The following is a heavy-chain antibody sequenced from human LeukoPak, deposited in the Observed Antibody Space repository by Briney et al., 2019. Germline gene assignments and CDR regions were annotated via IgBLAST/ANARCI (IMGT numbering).Heavy chain of an antibody. CDR1: GFTFSSYE. CDR2: ISSSGSTI. Sequence: GGSLRLSCAASGFTFSSYEMNWVRQAPGKGLEWVSYISSSGSTIYYADSVKGRFTISRDNAKNSLYLQMNSLRAEDTAVYYCARDITDYYGSGSYYNEGFDYWGQGTLVTVSS. CDR3: ARDITDYYGSGSYYNEGFDY. J-gene: IGHJ4*02. V-gene: IGHV3-48*03. D-gene: IGHD3-10*01.